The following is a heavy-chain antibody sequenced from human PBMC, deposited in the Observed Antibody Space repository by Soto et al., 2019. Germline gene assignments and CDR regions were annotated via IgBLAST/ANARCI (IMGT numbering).Heavy chain of an antibody. V-gene: IGHV1-18*01. CDR2: IGPYNGNT. CDR1: GYTFNNYG. CDR3: ARCYCSVGRCYTCWHFDL. Sequence: QVQLVQSGAEVKKPGASVKVSCKASGYTFNNYGISWVRQAPGQGLEWMGWIGPYNGNTDHAQNFQGRVTMTTDTATNTAYMELRSLRSDDTALYYCARCYCSVGRCYTCWHFDLWGRGTLVTVSS. D-gene: IGHD2-15*01. J-gene: IGHJ2*01.